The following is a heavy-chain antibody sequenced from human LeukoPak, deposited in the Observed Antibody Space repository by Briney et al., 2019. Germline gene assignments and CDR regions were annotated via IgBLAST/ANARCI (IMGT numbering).Heavy chain of an antibody. V-gene: IGHV1-69*04. D-gene: IGHD3-10*01. CDR2: IIPINGIA. Sequence: ASVKVSCKASGGTFSSYAISWVRQAPGQGLEWMGRIIPINGIANYAQNFRGRVTITADKSTSTAYMELSSLRFEDTAVYYCARGYYFGSGSFYNAPFDYWGQGTLVTVSS. J-gene: IGHJ4*02. CDR1: GGTFSSYA. CDR3: ARGYYFGSGSFYNAPFDY.